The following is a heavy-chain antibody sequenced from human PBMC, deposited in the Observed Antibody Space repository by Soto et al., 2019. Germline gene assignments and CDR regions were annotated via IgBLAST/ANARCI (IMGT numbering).Heavy chain of an antibody. CDR2: ISGSGGST. V-gene: IGHV3-23*04. Sequence: EVQLVESGGGLVQPGGSLRLSCAASGFTFSSYAMSWVRQAPGKGLEWVSAISGSGGSTYYADSVKGRFTISRDNSKNTLYLQMNSLRAEDTAVYYCANGVATIKPYYYYGMDVWGQGTTVTVSS. CDR3: ANGVATIKPYYYYGMDV. J-gene: IGHJ6*02. D-gene: IGHD5-12*01. CDR1: GFTFSSYA.